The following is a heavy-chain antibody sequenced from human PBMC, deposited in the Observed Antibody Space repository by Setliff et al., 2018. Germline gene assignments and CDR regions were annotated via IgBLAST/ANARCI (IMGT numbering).Heavy chain of an antibody. CDR3: ARGRYYGSGSYSL. CDR1: GGSFSGYF. Sequence: PSETLSLTCDVFGGSFSGYFWAWIRQSPGKGLEWIGDANDSGSANYKPSLKSRLTISRDTSKNQLSLNLSSVTAADTAVYYCARGRYYGSGSYSLWGQGTLVTVSS. CDR2: ANDSGSA. V-gene: IGHV4-34*01. J-gene: IGHJ4*02. D-gene: IGHD3-10*01.